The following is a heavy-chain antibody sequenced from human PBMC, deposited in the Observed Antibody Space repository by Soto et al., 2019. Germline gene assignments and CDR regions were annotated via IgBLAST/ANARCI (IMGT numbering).Heavy chain of an antibody. Sequence: PGGSLRLSCAASGFTFSSYWMSWLRQAPGKGLEWVANIKQDGSEKHYVDSVKGRFTISRDNAKNSLYLQMNSLRAEDTAVYYCARAKSDSSGWYLKDYWGQGTLVTVS. J-gene: IGHJ4*02. D-gene: IGHD6-19*01. CDR3: ARAKSDSSGWYLKDY. V-gene: IGHV3-7*01. CDR1: GFTFSSYW. CDR2: IKQDGSEK.